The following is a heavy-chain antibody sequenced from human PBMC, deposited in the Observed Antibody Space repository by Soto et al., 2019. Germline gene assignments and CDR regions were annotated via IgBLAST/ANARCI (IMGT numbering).Heavy chain of an antibody. CDR1: GFTFSSYA. CDR2: ISGSGGST. Sequence: GGSLRLSCAASGFTFSSYAMSWVRQAPGKGLEWVSAISGSGGSTYYADSVKGRFTISRDNSKNTLYLQMNSLRAEDTAVYYCAKDAEWGWGAPYYFDYWGQGTLVTVSS. J-gene: IGHJ4*02. V-gene: IGHV3-23*01. CDR3: AKDAEWGWGAPYYFDY. D-gene: IGHD3-16*01.